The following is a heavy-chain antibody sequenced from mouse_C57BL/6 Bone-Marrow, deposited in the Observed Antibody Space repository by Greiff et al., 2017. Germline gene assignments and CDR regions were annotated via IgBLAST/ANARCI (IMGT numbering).Heavy chain of an antibody. V-gene: IGHV5-12*01. CDR3: ARQSYGSSYDWYFDV. D-gene: IGHD1-1*01. Sequence: EVQLVESGGGLVQPGGSLKLSCAASGFTFSDYYMYWVRQTPEKRLEWVAYISNGGGSTYYPDTVKGRFTISRDNAKNTLYLQMSRLKSEDTAMYYCARQSYGSSYDWYFDVWGTGTTVTVSS. CDR2: ISNGGGST. CDR1: GFTFSDYY. J-gene: IGHJ1*03.